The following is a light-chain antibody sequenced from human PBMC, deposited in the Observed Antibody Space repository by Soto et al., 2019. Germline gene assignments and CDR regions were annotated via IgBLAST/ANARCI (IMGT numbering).Light chain of an antibody. V-gene: IGLV2-14*01. CDR1: SSVVGGYSN. CDR2: GVS. CDR3: SSYTSTSTSV. J-gene: IGLJ1*01. Sequence: QSVLTQPASVSGSPEHTSTISCTGTSSVVGGYSNVSWYQLHPVKAHILMTPGVSNRPSAVSNRFSGCKSSYTASLTISGLQAEERTDYSSSSYTSTSTSVFGTGTKVTVL.